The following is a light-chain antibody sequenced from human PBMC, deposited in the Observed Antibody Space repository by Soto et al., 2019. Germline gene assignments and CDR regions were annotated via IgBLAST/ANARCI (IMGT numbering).Light chain of an antibody. J-gene: IGLJ2*01. CDR1: SSKICSNT. V-gene: IGLV1-44*01. CDR2: SNN. CDR3: VEWYDSRNVVV. Sequence: QSVLTQRPSASGTPGQRVTISCSGSSSKICSNTVNWYQQLPGTAPKLLIYSNNQRPSGVPDRFSGSKSGFSASLASSGLQSEDEADYYCVEWYDSRNVVVFGGGTKLTVL.